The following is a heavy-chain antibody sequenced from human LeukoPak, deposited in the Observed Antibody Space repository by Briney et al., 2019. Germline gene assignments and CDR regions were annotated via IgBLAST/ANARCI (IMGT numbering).Heavy chain of an antibody. D-gene: IGHD6-13*01. CDR2: ISAYNGNT. Sequence: ASVKVSCKASGYTFTSYGISWVRQAPGRGLEWMGWISAYNGNTNYAQKLQGRVTMTTDTSTSTAYMELRSLRSDDTAVYYCARARSSSSWYGWYFDLWGRGTLVTVSS. CDR1: GYTFTSYG. CDR3: ARARSSSSWYGWYFDL. J-gene: IGHJ2*01. V-gene: IGHV1-18*01.